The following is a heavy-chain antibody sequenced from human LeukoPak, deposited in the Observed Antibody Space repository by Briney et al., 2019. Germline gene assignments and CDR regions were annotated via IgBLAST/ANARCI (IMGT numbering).Heavy chain of an antibody. D-gene: IGHD1-1*01. CDR2: INLNSGGT. Sequence: ASVKVSCKASGYTFTGYYMHWVRQAPGQGLEWMGWINLNSGGTNYAQKFQGRVTMTRDTSISTAYMELSRLRSDDTAVYYCARESLPVPRVEFDPWGQGTLVTVSS. V-gene: IGHV1-2*02. CDR3: ARESLPVPRVEFDP. J-gene: IGHJ5*02. CDR1: GYTFTGYY.